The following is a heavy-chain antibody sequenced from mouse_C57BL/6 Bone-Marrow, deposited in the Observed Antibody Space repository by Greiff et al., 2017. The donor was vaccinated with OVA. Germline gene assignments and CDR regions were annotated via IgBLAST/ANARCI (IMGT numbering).Heavy chain of an antibody. V-gene: IGHV1-81*01. CDR3: ARTGQLRLYAMDY. D-gene: IGHD3-2*02. CDR2: IYPRSGNT. J-gene: IGHJ4*01. CDR1: GYTFTSYG. Sequence: VKLMESGAELARPGASVKLSCKASGYTFTSYGISWVKQRPGQGLEWIGEIYPRSGNTYYNEKFKGKATLTADKSSSTAYMELRSLTSEDSAVYFCARTGQLRLYAMDYWGQGTSVTVSS.